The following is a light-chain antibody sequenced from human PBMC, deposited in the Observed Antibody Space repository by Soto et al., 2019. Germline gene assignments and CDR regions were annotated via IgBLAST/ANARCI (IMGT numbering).Light chain of an antibody. CDR2: GTS. J-gene: IGKJ1*01. CDR3: QQYNNWWT. V-gene: IGKV3-20*01. CDR1: QSVPSTY. Sequence: VLSQSPGRLSLSPGERATLSCRASQSVPSTYFAWYQQKSGQPPRLLISGTSNRATGIPDRFSGSGSGRDFTLTISRLEPEDFAVYYCQQYNNWWTFGQGTKVDIK.